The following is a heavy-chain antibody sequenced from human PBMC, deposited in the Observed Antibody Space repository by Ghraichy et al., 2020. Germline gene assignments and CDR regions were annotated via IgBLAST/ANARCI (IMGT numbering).Heavy chain of an antibody. D-gene: IGHD2-2*03. CDR1: GFTFSSYV. Sequence: LSLTCAASGFTFSSYVMSWVRQAPGTGLDWVSAISGSGGSTYYADSVKGRFTISRDNSKNTVYLQMNSLRAEDTAVYYCAKSGYCGSGSCYNNWFDPWGKGTLATVSS. CDR3: AKSGYCGSGSCYNNWFDP. CDR2: ISGSGGST. J-gene: IGHJ5*02. V-gene: IGHV3-23*01.